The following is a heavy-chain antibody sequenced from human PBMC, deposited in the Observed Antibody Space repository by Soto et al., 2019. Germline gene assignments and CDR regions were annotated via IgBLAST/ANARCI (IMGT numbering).Heavy chain of an antibody. CDR2: IYYSGST. CDR3: ARVPSP. J-gene: IGHJ5*02. V-gene: IGHV4-39*07. CDR1: GGNISSSGCY. Sequence: SVPKCLTCTVAGGNISSSGCYWGWIRQPPGKGLEWIGSIYYSGSTYYNPSLKSRVTISVDTSKNQFSLKLSSVTAADTAVYYCARVPSPWGQGTLVTVSS.